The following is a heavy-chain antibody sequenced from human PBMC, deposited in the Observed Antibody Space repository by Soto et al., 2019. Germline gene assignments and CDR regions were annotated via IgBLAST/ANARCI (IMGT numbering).Heavy chain of an antibody. D-gene: IGHD3-22*01. CDR2: ISSSGSTI. CDR3: AREYYYDSSGYYHQGPDAFDI. V-gene: IGHV3-48*03. CDR1: GFTFSSYE. J-gene: IGHJ3*02. Sequence: GGSLRLSCAASGFTFSSYEMNWVRQAPGKGLEWVSYISSSGSTIYYADSVKGRFTISRDNAKNSLYLQMNSLRAEDTAVYYCAREYYYDSSGYYHQGPDAFDIWGQGTMVTVSS.